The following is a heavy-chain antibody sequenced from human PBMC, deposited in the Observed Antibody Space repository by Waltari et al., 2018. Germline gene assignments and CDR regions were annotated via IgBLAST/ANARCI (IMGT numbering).Heavy chain of an antibody. J-gene: IGHJ4*02. CDR2: ISSSSSYI. D-gene: IGHD6-6*01. CDR3: ARRGYSSSSGFDY. V-gene: IGHV3-21*01. Sequence: EVQLVESGGGLVKPGGSLRLSCAASGFPFSSYSMNWVRQAPGKGLEWVSSISSSSSYIYYADSVKGRFTISRDNAKNSLYLQMNSLRAEDTAVYYCARRGYSSSSGFDYWGQGTLVTVSS. CDR1: GFPFSSYS.